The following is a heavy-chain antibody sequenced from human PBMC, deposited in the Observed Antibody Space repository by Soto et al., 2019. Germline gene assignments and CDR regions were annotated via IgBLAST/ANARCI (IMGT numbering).Heavy chain of an antibody. Sequence: QVQLVQSGAEVKEPGSSVRVSCKASGGTFDNFIMNWVRQTPGRGLEWMGGIVPMLGTPTYAEKFKGRVTISAPGSTSTQYMEVSSPRSEDTPIYYCARDGTYSSSLSQYSGMDVWGQGTRVTVSS. CDR3: ARDGTYSSSLSQYSGMDV. CDR1: GGTFDNFI. CDR2: IVPMLGTP. D-gene: IGHD1-26*01. V-gene: IGHV1-69*01. J-gene: IGHJ6*02.